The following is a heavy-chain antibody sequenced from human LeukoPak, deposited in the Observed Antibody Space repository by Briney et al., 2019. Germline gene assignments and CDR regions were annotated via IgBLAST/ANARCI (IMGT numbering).Heavy chain of an antibody. CDR3: AREPPIAVADTGDY. V-gene: IGHV3-74*01. D-gene: IGHD6-19*01. CDR2: IDSDGSNS. CDR1: GFTFSTYW. J-gene: IGHJ4*02. Sequence: GGSLRLSCAASGFTFSTYWMHWVRQAPGKGLVWVSRIDSDGSNSIYADSVKGRFTISRDNAKNTLYLQMNSLRAEDTAVYYCAREPPIAVADTGDYWGQGTLVTVSS.